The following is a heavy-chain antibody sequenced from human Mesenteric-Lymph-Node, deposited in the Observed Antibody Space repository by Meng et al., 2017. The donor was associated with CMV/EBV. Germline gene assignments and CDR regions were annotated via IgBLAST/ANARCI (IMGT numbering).Heavy chain of an antibody. J-gene: IGHJ4*01. CDR3: ARVTFSSGLYGVLDF. D-gene: IGHD6-19*01. V-gene: IGHV3-53*01. CDR2: IYSGGST. Sequence: GGSLRLSCAASGFTVSSNYMSWVRQAPGKGLEWVSVIYSGGSTYYADSVKGRFTISRDNSKNTLYLQMNSLRAEDTAVYYCARVTFSSGLYGVLDFWGQGTLVTVSS. CDR1: GFTVSSNY.